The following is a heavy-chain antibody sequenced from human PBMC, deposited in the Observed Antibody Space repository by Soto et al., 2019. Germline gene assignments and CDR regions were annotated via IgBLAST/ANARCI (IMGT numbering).Heavy chain of an antibody. CDR2: ISSGSTTI. Sequence: PGGSLRLSCAASGFSFSSSTMNWVRQAPGKGLEWVSYISSGSTTIYYAESVKGRFTISRDNGKNSSYLQMNSLRDEDTAVYYCARLRRNDASDYYAMDVWGQGTMVTVSS. D-gene: IGHD1-1*01. CDR3: ARLRRNDASDYYAMDV. CDR1: GFSFSSST. V-gene: IGHV3-48*02. J-gene: IGHJ6*02.